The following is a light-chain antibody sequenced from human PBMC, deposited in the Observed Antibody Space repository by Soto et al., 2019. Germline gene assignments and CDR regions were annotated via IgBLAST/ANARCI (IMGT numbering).Light chain of an antibody. CDR1: QSISSTY. CDR2: GAS. CDR3: QQYGSSPTWT. V-gene: IGKV3-20*01. J-gene: IGKJ1*01. Sequence: EIVLTQSPGTLCLSPGERATFSCRSSQSISSTYLAWYQQKPGQAPRLLIYGASTRATGIPDRFSGSGSGTDFTLTISRLEPEDFAVYYCQQYGSSPTWTFGQGTKVDIK.